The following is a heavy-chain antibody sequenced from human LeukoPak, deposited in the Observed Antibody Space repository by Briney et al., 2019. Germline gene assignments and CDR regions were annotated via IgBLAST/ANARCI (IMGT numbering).Heavy chain of an antibody. Sequence: SETLSLTFTVSGGSISKSCNYWGRIRQPPGEGLGWIGSIYYSESNYYNPSLQIRVTIAVDTSKLQLPLNLSSVDAAAMSVYYCASSPRYYYGSESLHLDVWGQGTTVTVSS. CDR1: GGSISKSCNY. CDR2: IYYSESN. D-gene: IGHD3-10*01. V-gene: IGHV4-39*01. CDR3: ASSPRYYYGSESLHLDV. J-gene: IGHJ6*02.